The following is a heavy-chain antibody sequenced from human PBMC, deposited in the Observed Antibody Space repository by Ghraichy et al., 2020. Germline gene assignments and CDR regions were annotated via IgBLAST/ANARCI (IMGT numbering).Heavy chain of an antibody. CDR1: GYTFTGYY. Sequence: ASVKVSCKASGYTFTGYYMHWVRQAPGQGLEWMGRINPNSGGTNYAQKFQGRVTMTRDTSISTAYMELSRLRSDDTAVYYCARDLLEPGTIFGVGDYYYYYYGMDVWGQGTTVTVSS. CDR2: INPNSGGT. V-gene: IGHV1-2*06. J-gene: IGHJ6*02. D-gene: IGHD3-3*01. CDR3: ARDLLEPGTIFGVGDYYYYYYGMDV.